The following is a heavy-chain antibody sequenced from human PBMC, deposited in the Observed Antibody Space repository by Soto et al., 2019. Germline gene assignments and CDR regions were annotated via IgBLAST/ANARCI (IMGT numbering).Heavy chain of an antibody. V-gene: IGHV4-30-4*01. D-gene: IGHD3-22*01. CDR2: IDYSGST. Sequence: QVQLQESGPGLVKPSQTLSLTCTVSGGSISSGDYYWSWIRQPPGKGLEWIGYIDYSGSTYYKPSLTGRVTISVDTSKHQFSLKLSFVTAADTAVYYCARGDYYDGSGYYHLRGIWGQGTMVTVSS. J-gene: IGHJ3*02. CDR3: ARGDYYDGSGYYHLRGI. CDR1: GGSISSGDYY.